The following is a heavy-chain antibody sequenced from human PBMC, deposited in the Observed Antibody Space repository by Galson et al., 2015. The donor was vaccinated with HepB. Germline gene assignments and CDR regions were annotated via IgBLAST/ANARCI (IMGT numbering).Heavy chain of an antibody. J-gene: IGHJ4*02. D-gene: IGHD5-18*01. Sequence: SLRLSCAASGFTFSSYAMHWVRQAPGKGLEWVAVISYDGSNKYYADSVKGRFTISRDNSKNTLYLQMNSLRAEDTAVYYCARDQTGYGYPFDYWGQGTLVTVSS. V-gene: IGHV3-30-3*01. CDR1: GFTFSSYA. CDR2: ISYDGSNK. CDR3: ARDQTGYGYPFDY.